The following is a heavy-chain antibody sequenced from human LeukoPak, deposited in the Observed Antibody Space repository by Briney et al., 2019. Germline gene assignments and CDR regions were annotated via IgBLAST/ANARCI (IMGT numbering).Heavy chain of an antibody. CDR1: GYTFTSYD. Sequence: ASVKVSCKASGYTFTSYDINWVRQATGQGLEWMGWMNPNSGNTGYAQKFQGRVTMTRNTSISTAYMELSSLRSEDTAVYYCARVTNDILTGYYPSWSIPYDAFDIWGQGTMVTVSS. CDR2: MNPNSGNT. D-gene: IGHD3-9*01. CDR3: ARVTNDILTGYYPSWSIPYDAFDI. J-gene: IGHJ3*02. V-gene: IGHV1-8*01.